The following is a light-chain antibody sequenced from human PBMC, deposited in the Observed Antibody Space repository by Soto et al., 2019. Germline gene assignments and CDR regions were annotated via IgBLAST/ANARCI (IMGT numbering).Light chain of an antibody. CDR1: QSVSSY. CDR2: DAS. Sequence: EIVLTQSPATLSLSPGERATLSCRASQSVSSYLAWYQHKPGQAPRLLIYDASNRATGIPARFSGSGSGTDFTLTISSLEPEDFAVYYCQQYAGLPYTFGQGTKLEIK. J-gene: IGKJ2*01. V-gene: IGKV3-11*01. CDR3: QQYAGLPYT.